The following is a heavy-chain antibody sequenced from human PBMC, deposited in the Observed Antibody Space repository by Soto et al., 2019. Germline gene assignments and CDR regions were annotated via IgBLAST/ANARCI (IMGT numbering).Heavy chain of an antibody. Sequence: VASVKVSCKASGFTFTSSAMQWVRQARGQRLEWIGWIVVGSGNTNYARKFQERVTITRDMSTSTAYMELSSLRSEDTAVYYCAAEGHYYDSSGYYNWGQGTLVTVSS. D-gene: IGHD3-22*01. CDR3: AAEGHYYDSSGYYN. J-gene: IGHJ4*02. CDR2: IVVGSGNT. V-gene: IGHV1-58*02. CDR1: GFTFTSSA.